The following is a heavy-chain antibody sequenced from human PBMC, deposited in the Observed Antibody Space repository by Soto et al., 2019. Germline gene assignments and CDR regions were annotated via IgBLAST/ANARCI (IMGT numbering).Heavy chain of an antibody. CDR1: GFTFSGYY. CDR2: ISSSGSNV. J-gene: IGHJ4*02. Sequence: QVQLVESGGGLVKPGGSLRLTCAASGFTFSGYYMSWIRQAPGKGLEWITYISSSGSNVYYGDSVKGRFTISRDNAENSLYLQMNSLRAEDTAVYYCVRDCGTSCDFWGQGTLVTVSS. V-gene: IGHV3-11*01. D-gene: IGHD2-2*01. CDR3: VRDCGTSCDF.